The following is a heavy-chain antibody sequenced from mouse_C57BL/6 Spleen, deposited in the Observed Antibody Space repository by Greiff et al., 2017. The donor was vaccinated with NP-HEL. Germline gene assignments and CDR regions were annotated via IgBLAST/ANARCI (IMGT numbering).Heavy chain of an antibody. CDR1: GYSITSGYY. V-gene: IGHV3-6*01. CDR2: ISYDGSN. J-gene: IGHJ2*01. Sequence: ESGPGLVKPSQSLSLTCSVTGYSITSGYYWNWIRQFPGNKLEWMGYISYDGSNNYNPSLKNRISITRDTSKNQFFLKLNSVTTEDTATYYCARGYYSNYDFDYWGQGTTLTVSS. D-gene: IGHD2-5*01. CDR3: ARGYYSNYDFDY.